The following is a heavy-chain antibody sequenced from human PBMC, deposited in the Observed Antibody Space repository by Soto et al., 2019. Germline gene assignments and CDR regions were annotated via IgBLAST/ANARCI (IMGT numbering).Heavy chain of an antibody. CDR2: IYSGGST. Sequence: GGSLRLSCAASGFTVSSNYMSWVRQAPGKGLEWVSVIYSGGSTYYADSVKGRFTISRDNSKNTLYLQMNSLRAEDTAVYYCARNTYYYGSGSYYTPPVDYWGQGTLVTVSS. CDR1: GFTVSSNY. D-gene: IGHD3-10*01. CDR3: ARNTYYYGSGSYYTPPVDY. J-gene: IGHJ4*02. V-gene: IGHV3-66*01.